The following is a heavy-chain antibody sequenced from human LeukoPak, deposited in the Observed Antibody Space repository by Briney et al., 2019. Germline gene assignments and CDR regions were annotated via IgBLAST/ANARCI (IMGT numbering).Heavy chain of an antibody. J-gene: IGHJ4*02. D-gene: IGHD6-13*01. CDR1: GYSISSGYY. CDR3: ARYSSSWYGY. CDR2: IYHSGST. V-gene: IGHV4-38-2*02. Sequence: SETLSLTCTVSGYSISSGYYWGWIRQPPGKGLEWIGEIYHSGSTNYNPSLKSRVTISVDKSKNQFSLKLSSVTAADTAVYYCARYSSSWYGYWGQGTLVTVSS.